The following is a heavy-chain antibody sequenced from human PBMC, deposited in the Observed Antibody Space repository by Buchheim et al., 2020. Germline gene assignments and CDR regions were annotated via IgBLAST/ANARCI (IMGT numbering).Heavy chain of an antibody. V-gene: IGHV4-59*01. D-gene: IGHD2-21*02. J-gene: IGHJ1*01. CDR2: IFYSGAT. CDR3: ARSGPSLVVTEGQYFQH. CDR1: NGSISSYY. Sequence: QVQLQESGPGLVKPSETLSLTCNVSNGSISSYYWSWIRQAPGKGLEWIGYIFYSGATNYNPSLKSRVSMFVDTSKDQFSLRLTSVTAADTAVYYCARSGPSLVVTEGQYFQHWGQGIL.